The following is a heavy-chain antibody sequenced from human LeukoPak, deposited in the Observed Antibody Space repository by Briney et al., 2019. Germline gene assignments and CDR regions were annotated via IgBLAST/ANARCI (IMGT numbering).Heavy chain of an antibody. CDR2: ISAYNGNT. Sequence: ASVKVSCKASGYTFTSYGISWVRQAPGQGLEWMGWISAYNGNTNYAQKLQGRVTMTTDTSTSTAYMELRSLRSDDTAVYYCARTSNYYYYYMDVWAKGPRSSSP. V-gene: IGHV1-18*01. J-gene: IGHJ6*03. CDR1: GYTFTSYG. CDR3: ARTSNYYYYYMDV. D-gene: IGHD2/OR15-2a*01.